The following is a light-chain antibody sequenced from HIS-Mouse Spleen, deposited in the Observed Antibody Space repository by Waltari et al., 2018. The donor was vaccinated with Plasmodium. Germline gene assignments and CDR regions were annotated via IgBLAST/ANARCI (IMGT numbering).Light chain of an antibody. CDR3: CSYAGSYTDV. J-gene: IGLJ1*01. CDR2: DVS. Sequence: QSALTQPRSVSGSPGQPVPIPCTGTSSDVGGYNYVSRYQQHPGKAPKLMIYDVSKRCSGGPDRFSGSKSGNTAALTISGLQAEDEADYCCCSYAGSYTDVFGTGTKVTVL. V-gene: IGLV2-11*01. CDR1: SSDVGGYNY.